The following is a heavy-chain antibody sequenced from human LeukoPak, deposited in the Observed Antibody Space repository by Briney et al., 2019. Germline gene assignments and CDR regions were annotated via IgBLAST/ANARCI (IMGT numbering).Heavy chain of an antibody. CDR3: ARDRVAAAGTAPFDP. J-gene: IGHJ5*02. D-gene: IGHD6-13*01. CDR2: INPNSGGT. CDR1: GYTFTSYY. V-gene: IGHV1-2*02. Sequence: ASVKVSCKASGYTFTSYYMHWVRQAPGQGLEWMGWINPNSGGTNYAQKFQGRVTMTRDTSISTAYMELSRLRSDDTAVYYCARDRVAAAGTAPFDPWGQGTLVTVSS.